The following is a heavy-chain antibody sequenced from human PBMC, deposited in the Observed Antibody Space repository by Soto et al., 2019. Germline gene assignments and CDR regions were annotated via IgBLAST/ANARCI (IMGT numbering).Heavy chain of an antibody. CDR2: IYYSGST. Sequence: QLQLQESGPGLVKPSETLSLTCTVSGGSISSTTYYWGWIRQPPGKGLEWIGSIYYSGSTYYNPSLKSRVALSVDTSKHLFSLKLSSVTAADTAVYYCARPDYYGSHWFDPWGQGTLVTVSS. V-gene: IGHV4-39*02. J-gene: IGHJ5*02. CDR3: ARPDYYGSHWFDP. D-gene: IGHD3-10*01. CDR1: GGSISSTTYY.